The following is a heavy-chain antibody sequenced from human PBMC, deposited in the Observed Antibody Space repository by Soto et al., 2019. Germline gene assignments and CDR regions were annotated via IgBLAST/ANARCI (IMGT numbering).Heavy chain of an antibody. CDR2: ISGSGVST. CDR3: AKFYCISTMCQAPADKSTGGFEI. D-gene: IGHD2-2*01. CDR1: GFTFSSYA. V-gene: IGHV3-23*01. Sequence: EPQLLESGGGLGHPGGSLRLYCAASGFTFSSYAMSWVRQAPGKGLEWVAAISGSGVSTYYADSVRGRSTISRDNSKKTLDLQMNSLRAEDTAVYYCAKFYCISTMCQAPADKSTGGFEIWGQGTLVTVSS. J-gene: IGHJ3*02.